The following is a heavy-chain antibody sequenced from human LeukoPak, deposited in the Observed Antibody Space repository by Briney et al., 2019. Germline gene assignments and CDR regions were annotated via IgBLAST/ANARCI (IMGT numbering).Heavy chain of an antibody. J-gene: IGHJ4*02. CDR1: GFILSTYW. V-gene: IGHV3-7*01. CDR3: ASWGAGGNS. CDR2: INPDGSGK. Sequence: GGSLRLSCEASGFILSTYWMNWVRQVPGKGLDWVANINPDGSGKRYVDSVKGRFTIARDNADNSLSLQMNSLRAEDTAVYYCASWGAGGNSWGQGTLVTVSS. D-gene: IGHD3-16*01.